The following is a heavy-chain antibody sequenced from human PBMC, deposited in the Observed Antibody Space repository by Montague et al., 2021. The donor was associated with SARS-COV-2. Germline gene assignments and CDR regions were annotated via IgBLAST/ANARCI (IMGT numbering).Heavy chain of an antibody. CDR2: INHSGST. CDR3: ARAAYYYGSGGYCNPCDLDV. V-gene: IGHV4-34*01. J-gene: IGHJ6*02. D-gene: IGHD3-10*01. Sequence: SETLSLTCAVYGGSFSGNYWSWIRQQPGKGLEWCGEINHSGSTTYNTSLQSRVTISVDTSKKQFSLKLRSVTAAETAVYYCARAAYYYGSGGYCNPCDLDVWGQGTMVTVSS. CDR1: GGSFSGNY.